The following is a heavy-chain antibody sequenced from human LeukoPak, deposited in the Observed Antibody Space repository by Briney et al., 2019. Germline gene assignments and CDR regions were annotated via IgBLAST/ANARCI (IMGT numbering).Heavy chain of an antibody. CDR3: ARRRPYDSSGYYYWYFDL. J-gene: IGHJ2*01. V-gene: IGHV1-2*02. Sequence: ASVKVSCKASGYTFTGYYMHWVRQAPGQGLEGMGLINPNRGGTNYAQKFQGRVTMTMEASISTAYMELSRLISDGAPGCDCARRRPYDSSGYYYWYFDLWGRGTLVTVPP. D-gene: IGHD3-22*01. CDR2: INPNRGGT. CDR1: GYTFTGYY.